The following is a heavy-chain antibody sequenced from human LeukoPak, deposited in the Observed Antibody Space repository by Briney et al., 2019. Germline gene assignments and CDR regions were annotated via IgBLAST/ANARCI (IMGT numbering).Heavy chain of an antibody. J-gene: IGHJ4*02. D-gene: IGHD6-13*01. V-gene: IGHV1-69*13. Sequence: SVKVSRKASGGTFSSYAISWVRQAPGQGLEWMGGIIPIFGTANYAQKFQGRVTITADESTSTAYMELSSLRSEDTAVYYCARLSRGSSSWYGIDYWGQGTLVTVSS. CDR3: ARLSRGSSSWYGIDY. CDR1: GGTFSSYA. CDR2: IIPIFGTA.